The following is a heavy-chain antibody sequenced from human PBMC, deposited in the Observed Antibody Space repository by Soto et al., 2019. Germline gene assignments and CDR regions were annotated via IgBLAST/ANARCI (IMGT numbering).Heavy chain of an antibody. D-gene: IGHD2-2*01. J-gene: IGHJ4*02. Sequence: GGSLRLSCAASGFTFSSYVMPWVRQAPGKGLEWVAVIWYDGSNKYYADSVKGRFTISRDNSKNTLYLQMNSLRAEDTAVYYCARDSRCSSTSCYAHFDYWGQGTLVTVSS. CDR1: GFTFSSYV. CDR3: ARDSRCSSTSCYAHFDY. V-gene: IGHV3-33*01. CDR2: IWYDGSNK.